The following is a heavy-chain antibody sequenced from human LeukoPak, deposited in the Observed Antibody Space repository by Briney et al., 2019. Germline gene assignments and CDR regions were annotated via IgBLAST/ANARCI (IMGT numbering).Heavy chain of an antibody. J-gene: IGHJ4*02. V-gene: IGHV1-2*02. CDR3: ARVTSGWKNFDY. Sequence: ASVTVSFTASVYTFTAYYIHWGRQAPGQGLGWMGWIDPTTVATNYAQKFQDRVMMTRDTTISTVYMELRRLRSDDTAVYYCARVTSGWKNFDYWGQGTLVTVSS. D-gene: IGHD6-19*01. CDR1: VYTFTAYY. CDR2: IDPTTVAT.